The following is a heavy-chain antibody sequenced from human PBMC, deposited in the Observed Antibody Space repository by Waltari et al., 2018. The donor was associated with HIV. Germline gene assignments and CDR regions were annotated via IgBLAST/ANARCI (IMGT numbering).Heavy chain of an antibody. V-gene: IGHV3-7*01. Sequence: EVQLVESGGGLVQPGESLRLSCAASGFTFSSHWMSWVRQAPGKGLEWVANRKPDGIETYYVDSVKGRFTIARDNAKTSLYLQMNSLRAEDTAVYVCAREYFYESSGYYYRSTFDYWGQGTLVTVSS. D-gene: IGHD3-22*01. CDR2: RKPDGIET. CDR1: GFTFSSHW. CDR3: AREYFYESSGYYYRSTFDY. J-gene: IGHJ4*02.